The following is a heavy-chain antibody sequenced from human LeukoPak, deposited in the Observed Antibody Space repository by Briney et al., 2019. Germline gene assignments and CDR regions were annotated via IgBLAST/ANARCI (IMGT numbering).Heavy chain of an antibody. Sequence: SETLSLTCAVSGYSISSGYYWGWIRQPPGKGLEWIGSIYHSGSTYYSPSLKSRVTISVDTCKNQFSLELSSVTAADTAVYYCASGGSGAFDIWGQGTMVTVSS. J-gene: IGHJ3*02. CDR3: ASGGSGAFDI. CDR2: IYHSGST. V-gene: IGHV4-38-2*01. D-gene: IGHD3-10*01. CDR1: GYSISSGYY.